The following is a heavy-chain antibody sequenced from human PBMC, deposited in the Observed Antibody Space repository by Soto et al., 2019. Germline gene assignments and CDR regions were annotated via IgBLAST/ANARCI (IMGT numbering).Heavy chain of an antibody. Sequence: GGSLRLSCAASGFTFSSYAMSWVRQAPGKGLEWVSAISGSGGSTYYADSVKGRFTISRDNSKNTLYLQMNSLRAEDTAVYYCAKDGSGSGWPKKYFQHWGQGTLVTVSS. CDR1: GFTFSSYA. D-gene: IGHD6-19*01. CDR2: ISGSGGST. V-gene: IGHV3-23*01. CDR3: AKDGSGSGWPKKYFQH. J-gene: IGHJ1*01.